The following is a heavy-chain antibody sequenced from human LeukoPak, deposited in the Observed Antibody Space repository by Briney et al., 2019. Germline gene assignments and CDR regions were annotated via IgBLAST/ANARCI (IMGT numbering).Heavy chain of an antibody. CDR1: GFTFSSYW. CDR2: IKQDGSEK. CDR3: ARDYPLGVRGVIWVY. Sequence: GGSLRLSCAASGFTFSSYWMGWVRQAPGKGLEWVANIKQDGSEKYYVDSVKGRFTISRDNAKNSLYLQMNSLRAEDTAVYYCARDYPLGVRGVIWVYWGQGTLVTVSS. D-gene: IGHD3-10*01. J-gene: IGHJ4*02. V-gene: IGHV3-7*01.